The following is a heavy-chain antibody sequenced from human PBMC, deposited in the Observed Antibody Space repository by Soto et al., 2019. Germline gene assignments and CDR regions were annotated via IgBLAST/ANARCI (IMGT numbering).Heavy chain of an antibody. J-gene: IGHJ5*02. V-gene: IGHV3-21*01. CDR3: ARGPHTYYDFWSGSIWFDP. CDR2: ISSSSSYI. Sequence: GSLRLSCAASGFTFSSYSMNWVRQAPGKGLEWVSSISSSSSYIYYADSVKGRFTISRDNAKNSLYLQMNSLRAEDTAVYYCARGPHTYYDFWSGSIWFDPWGQGTLVTVSS. CDR1: GFTFSSYS. D-gene: IGHD3-3*01.